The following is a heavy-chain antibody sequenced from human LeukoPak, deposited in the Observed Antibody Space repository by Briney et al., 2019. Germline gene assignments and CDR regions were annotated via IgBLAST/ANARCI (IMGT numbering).Heavy chain of an antibody. CDR2: IYYSGST. Sequence: PSETLSLTCTVSGGSISSSSYYWGWIRQPPGKGLEWIGSIYYSGSTYYNPSLKSRVTISVDTSKNQFSLKLSSVTAADTAMYYCAREYYYDSSGYPNWFDPWGQGTLVTVSS. J-gene: IGHJ5*02. CDR1: GGSISSSSYY. D-gene: IGHD3-22*01. CDR3: AREYYYDSSGYPNWFDP. V-gene: IGHV4-39*07.